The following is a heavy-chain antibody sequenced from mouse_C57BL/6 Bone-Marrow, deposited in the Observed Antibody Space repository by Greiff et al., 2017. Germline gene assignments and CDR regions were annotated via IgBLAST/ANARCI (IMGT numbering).Heavy chain of an antibody. V-gene: IGHV1-55*01. CDR3: GGYGSSQFAY. CDR2: IYPGSGST. Sequence: QVQLQQPGAELVKPGASVKLSCKASGYTFTSYWITWVKQRPGQGLAWIGDIYPGSGSTNYNEKFKSKATLTVDKSSSTAYLQLSSLTSEDSAVYYCGGYGSSQFAYWGQGTLVTVSA. D-gene: IGHD1-1*01. CDR1: GYTFTSYW. J-gene: IGHJ3*01.